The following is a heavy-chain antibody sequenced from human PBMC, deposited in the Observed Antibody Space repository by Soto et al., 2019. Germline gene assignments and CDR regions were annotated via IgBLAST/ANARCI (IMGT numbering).Heavy chain of an antibody. CDR2: INHSGST. Sequence: ASETLSLTCAVYGGSFSGYYWSWIRQPPGKGLEWIGEINHSGSTNYNPSLKSRVTISVDTSKNQFSLKLSSVTAADTAVYYCARDRATMVRGVIPRWFDPWGQGTLVTVS. V-gene: IGHV4-34*01. D-gene: IGHD3-10*01. CDR1: GGSFSGYY. CDR3: ARDRATMVRGVIPRWFDP. J-gene: IGHJ5*02.